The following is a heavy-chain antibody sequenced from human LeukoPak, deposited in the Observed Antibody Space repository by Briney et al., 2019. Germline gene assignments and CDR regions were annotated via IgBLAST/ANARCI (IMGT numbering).Heavy chain of an antibody. Sequence: PSETLSLTCTVSGYSISSGYYWGWIRQPPGKGLEWIGSIYYSGSTYYDPSLKSRVTISVDTSKNQFSLKLSSLTAADTAVYYCARRRSGRNWFDPWGQGTLVTVSS. CDR2: IYYSGST. D-gene: IGHD3-3*01. CDR1: GYSISSGYY. J-gene: IGHJ5*02. V-gene: IGHV4-38-2*02. CDR3: ARRRSGRNWFDP.